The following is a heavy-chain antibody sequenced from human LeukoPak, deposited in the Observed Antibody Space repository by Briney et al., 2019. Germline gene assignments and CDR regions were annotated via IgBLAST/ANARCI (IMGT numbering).Heavy chain of an antibody. J-gene: IGHJ4*02. D-gene: IGHD4-23*01. CDR3: ARNRGGNEFDY. CDR1: GFPFIRFG. Sequence: GSLRLSCTASGFPFIRFGLHWVRQASGKGLEWMAAISYDGSNNYYTNSVKGRFTVSRDNSKNTLYLQMNSLRGEDTAVYYCARNRGGNEFDYWGRGTLVTVSS. V-gene: IGHV3-30*03. CDR2: ISYDGSNN.